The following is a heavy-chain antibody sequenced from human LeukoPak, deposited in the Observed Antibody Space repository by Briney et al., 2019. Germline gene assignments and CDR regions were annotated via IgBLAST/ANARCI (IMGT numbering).Heavy chain of an antibody. CDR1: GFSVTNNY. J-gene: IGHJ4*02. D-gene: IGHD6-19*01. Sequence: GGSLRLSCAVSGFSVTNNYMSWVRQAPGKGLEWVANIKEDGNPKYYVDSVKGRFTISRDNAKNSLYLQMNSLRTDDTAVYYCARATTVAGTKESGVGYWGQGTLVTVSS. CDR2: IKEDGNPK. V-gene: IGHV3-7*05. CDR3: ARATTVAGTKESGVGY.